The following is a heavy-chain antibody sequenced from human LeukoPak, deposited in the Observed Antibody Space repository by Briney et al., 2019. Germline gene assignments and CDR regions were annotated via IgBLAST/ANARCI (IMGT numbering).Heavy chain of an antibody. CDR3: ARDQAYDYTDY. Sequence: VQVSCKASGYTFTGYYMHWVRPAPGQGLEWMGWINPNSGGTNYAQKFQGRVTMTRDTSISTAYMELSRLRSDDTAVYYCARDQAYDYTDYWGQGTLVTVSS. V-gene: IGHV1-2*02. CDR1: GYTFTGYY. D-gene: IGHD4-11*01. CDR2: INPNSGGT. J-gene: IGHJ4*02.